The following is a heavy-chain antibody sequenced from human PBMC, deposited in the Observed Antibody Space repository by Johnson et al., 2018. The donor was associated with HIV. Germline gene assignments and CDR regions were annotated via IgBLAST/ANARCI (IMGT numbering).Heavy chain of an antibody. CDR2: ISWNSGRI. CDR3: ARVGVINDYGDPGDAFDL. D-gene: IGHD4-17*01. J-gene: IGHJ3*01. V-gene: IGHV3-9*01. CDR1: GFTFDDYA. Sequence: VQLVESGGGVVQPGGSLRLSCAASGFTFDDYAMHWVRQTPGKGLEWVSGISWNSGRIGYADSVKGRFTVSRDNAQNSLYLQMNSLRAEDTALYYCARVGVINDYGDPGDAFDLWGQGTMVTVSS.